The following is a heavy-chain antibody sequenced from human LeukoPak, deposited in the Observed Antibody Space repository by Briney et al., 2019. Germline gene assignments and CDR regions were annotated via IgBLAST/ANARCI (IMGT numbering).Heavy chain of an antibody. J-gene: IGHJ4*02. CDR3: ARADYGYCTNGVCYAFDY. V-gene: IGHV1-69*05. CDR2: IIPIFGTA. CDR1: GGTFSSYA. D-gene: IGHD2-8*01. Sequence: SVKVSCKASGGTFSSYAISWVRQAPGQGLEWMGGIIPIFGTANYAQKFQGRVTITTDESTSTAHMELSSLRSEDTAVYYCARADYGYCTNGVCYAFDYWGQGTLVTVSS.